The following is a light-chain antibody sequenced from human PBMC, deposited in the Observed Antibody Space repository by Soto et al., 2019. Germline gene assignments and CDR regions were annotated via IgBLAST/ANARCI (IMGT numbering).Light chain of an antibody. Sequence: EIVMTQSPATLSMSPGERTTLSCRTSQSVSSNLAWYQQKPGQAPRLLIYGASTRATGIPARFSGSGSGTEFTLTISSLQSEDFAVYYCQQYNNWPGWTFGQGTKV. CDR1: QSVSSN. CDR3: QQYNNWPGWT. V-gene: IGKV3-15*01. CDR2: GAS. J-gene: IGKJ1*01.